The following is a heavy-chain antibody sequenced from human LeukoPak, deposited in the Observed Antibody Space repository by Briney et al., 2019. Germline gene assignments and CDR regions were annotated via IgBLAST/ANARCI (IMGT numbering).Heavy chain of an antibody. CDR1: GFTFSSYG. V-gene: IGHV3-30*02. Sequence: GGSLRLSCAASGFTFSSYGMHWVRQASGKGLEWVAFIRYDGSNKYYADSVKGRFTISRDNSKNTLYLQMNSLRAEDTAVYYCAKDRIQLWLVDYWGQGTLVTVSS. D-gene: IGHD5-18*01. J-gene: IGHJ4*02. CDR3: AKDRIQLWLVDY. CDR2: IRYDGSNK.